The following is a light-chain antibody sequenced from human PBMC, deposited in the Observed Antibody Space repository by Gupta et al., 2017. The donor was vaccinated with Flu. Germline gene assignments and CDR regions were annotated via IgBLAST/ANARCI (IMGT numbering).Light chain of an antibody. CDR3: QQYGSSSPWT. CDR2: GTS. V-gene: IGKV3-20*01. CDR1: QRVGNTF. J-gene: IGKJ1*01. Sequence: EIVLTQSPGTLSLSPGERATLSCRASQRVGNTFLTWYQQRPGQAPRLLIYGTSSRAAGIPDRFSGSGSGTDFTLTISRLGPEDFAVYYCQQYGSSSPWTFGQGTKVEIK.